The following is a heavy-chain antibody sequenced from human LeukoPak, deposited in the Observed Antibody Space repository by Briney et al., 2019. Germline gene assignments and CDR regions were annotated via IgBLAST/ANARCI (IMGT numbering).Heavy chain of an antibody. CDR1: GFTFSSYW. D-gene: IGHD3-10*01. CDR2: IKQDGSEK. CDR3: ARDGVGTMVRGVIIVDRYYYYMDV. J-gene: IGHJ6*03. Sequence: GGSLRLSCAASGFTFSSYWMSWVRQAPGKGLEWVANIKQDGSEKYYVDSVKGRFTIPRDNAKNSLYLQMNSLRAEDTAVYYCARDGVGTMVRGVIIVDRYYYYMDVWGKGTTVTVSS. V-gene: IGHV3-7*01.